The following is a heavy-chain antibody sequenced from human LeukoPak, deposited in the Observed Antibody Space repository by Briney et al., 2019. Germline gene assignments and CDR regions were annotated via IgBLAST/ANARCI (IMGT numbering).Heavy chain of an antibody. CDR1: GFTFSCYS. CDR2: ISSSSSNT. D-gene: IGHD3-3*01. V-gene: IGHV3-21*05. J-gene: IGHJ5*02. Sequence: PGGSLRLSCVASGFTFSCYSMNWVRQAPGKGLEWVSYISSSSSNTYYADSVKGRFTISKDNAKNSLYLQMNSLRDEDTAVYYCASLRFVRWLSPQFDPWGEGALVTVSS. CDR3: ASLRFVRWLSPQFDP.